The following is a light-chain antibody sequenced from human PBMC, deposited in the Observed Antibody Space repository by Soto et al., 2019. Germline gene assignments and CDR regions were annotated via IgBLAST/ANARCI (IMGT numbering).Light chain of an antibody. J-gene: IGKJ1*01. V-gene: IGKV3D-15*01. CDR3: QQYNDWPPWT. CDR2: GAS. Sequence: EIVMTQSPATLSVSPGERATLSCRASQSVSSSYLAWYQQKPGQAPRLLIYGASSRATGIPDRFSGSGSGTEFTLTISSLQSEDFAVYYCQQYNDWPPWTFGRGTKVDIK. CDR1: QSVSSSY.